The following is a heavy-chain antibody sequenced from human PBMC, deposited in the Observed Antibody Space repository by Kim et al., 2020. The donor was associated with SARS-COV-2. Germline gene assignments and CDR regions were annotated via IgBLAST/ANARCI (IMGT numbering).Heavy chain of an antibody. Sequence: GGSLRLSCAASGFTFSSYGMHWVRQAPGKGLEWVAVILSDGRNKYYADSVEGRFTISRDNSKNTLYLQMNSLRAEDTAVYYCAKWYDTTDYYGMDVWGQGTTVTVSS. D-gene: IGHD1-1*01. V-gene: IGHV3-30*18. J-gene: IGHJ6*02. CDR3: AKWYDTTDYYGMDV. CDR1: GFTFSSYG. CDR2: ILSDGRNK.